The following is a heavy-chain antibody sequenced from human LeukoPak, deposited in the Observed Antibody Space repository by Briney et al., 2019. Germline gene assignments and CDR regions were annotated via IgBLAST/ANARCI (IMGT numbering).Heavy chain of an antibody. CDR3: AELGITMVGGV. D-gene: IGHD3-10*02. V-gene: IGHV3-48*03. J-gene: IGHJ6*04. CDR2: ISSSGSTI. Sequence: GGSLRLCCAASGFTFSSYEMNWVRQAPGKGLEWVSYISSSGSTIYYADYVKGRFTISTDNAKNSLYLQMNSLRAEDTAVYYCAELGITMVGGVWGKGTTVTISS. CDR1: GFTFSSYE.